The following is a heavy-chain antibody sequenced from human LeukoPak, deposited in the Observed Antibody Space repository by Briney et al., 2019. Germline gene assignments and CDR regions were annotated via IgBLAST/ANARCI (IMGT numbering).Heavy chain of an antibody. CDR1: GFTFSSYG. V-gene: IGHV3-30*02. Sequence: PGGSLRLSCAASGFTFSSYGMHWVRQAPGKGLEWVAFIRYDGSNKYYADSVKGRFTISRDNSKNSLYLQMNSLRAEDTAVYYCARDLVPAAEDKIFDYWGQGTLVTVSS. CDR2: IRYDGSNK. D-gene: IGHD2-2*01. J-gene: IGHJ4*02. CDR3: ARDLVPAAEDKIFDY.